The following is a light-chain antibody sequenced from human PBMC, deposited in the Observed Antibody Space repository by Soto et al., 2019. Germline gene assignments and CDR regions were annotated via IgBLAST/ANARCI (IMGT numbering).Light chain of an antibody. Sequence: EFVLTQSPGTLSLSPGERATLSWRASQTVRNNYLAWYQQKPGQAPRLLIYDASSRATGIPDRFSGGGSGTDFTLTISRLEPEDFAVYYCQQYNNWPQTFGQGTKGDI. J-gene: IGKJ1*01. V-gene: IGKV3-20*01. CDR1: QTVRNNY. CDR3: QQYNNWPQT. CDR2: DAS.